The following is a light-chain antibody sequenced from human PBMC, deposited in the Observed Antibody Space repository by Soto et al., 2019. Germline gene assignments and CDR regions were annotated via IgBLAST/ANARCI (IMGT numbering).Light chain of an antibody. CDR2: GAS. V-gene: IGKV3-20*01. Sequence: EIVLTQSPGTLSLSPGERATLSCRASQSVSSSYLAWYQQKPGQAPRLLIYGASSRATGIPDRFSGSGSGTDFTLTISRLEPEDLAVYYCQPYGISPTFGGGTKVEIK. CDR3: QPYGISPT. CDR1: QSVSSSY. J-gene: IGKJ4*01.